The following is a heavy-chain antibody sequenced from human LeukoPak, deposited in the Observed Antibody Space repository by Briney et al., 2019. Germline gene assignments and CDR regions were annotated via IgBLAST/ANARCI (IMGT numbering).Heavy chain of an antibody. CDR1: GYTFTAYY. CDR3: AREMHSAVAFDI. CDR2: INPNSGGT. J-gene: IGHJ3*02. V-gene: IGHV1-2*04. Sequence: ASVKVSCKASGYTFTAYYIHWLRQAPGQGLEWMGWINPNSGGTNYAQKFQGWVTMTRDTSISTAYMELSRLRSDDTAVYYCAREMHSAVAFDIWGQGTMVTVSS.